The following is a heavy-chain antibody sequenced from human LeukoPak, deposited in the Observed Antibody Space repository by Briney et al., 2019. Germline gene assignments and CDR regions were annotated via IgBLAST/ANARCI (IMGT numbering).Heavy chain of an antibody. CDR3: ARQLRGRGYYDSSGYSYFDY. V-gene: IGHV3-66*04. CDR2: IYSGGST. Sequence: GGSLRLSCAASGFTFSSYEMNWVRQAPGKGLEWVSVIYSGGSTYYADSVKGRFSISRDNSKNTLYLQMNSLRAEDTAVYYCARQLRGRGYYDSSGYSYFDYWGQGTLVTVSS. D-gene: IGHD3-22*01. J-gene: IGHJ4*02. CDR1: GFTFSSYE.